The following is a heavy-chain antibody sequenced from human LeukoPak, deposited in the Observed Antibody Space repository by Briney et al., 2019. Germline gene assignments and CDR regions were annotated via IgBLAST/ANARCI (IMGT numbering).Heavy chain of an antibody. J-gene: IGHJ4*02. D-gene: IGHD3-9*01. Sequence: PGGSLRLSCAASGFTFSSYWMSWVRQAPGKGLEWVANIKQDGSEKYYVDSVKGRFTISRDNAKNSLYLQMNSLRAEDTAVYYCPRGPAPYYDILTGYSDFDYWGQGTLVTVSS. CDR1: GFTFSSYW. CDR3: PRGPAPYYDILTGYSDFDY. CDR2: IKQDGSEK. V-gene: IGHV3-7*01.